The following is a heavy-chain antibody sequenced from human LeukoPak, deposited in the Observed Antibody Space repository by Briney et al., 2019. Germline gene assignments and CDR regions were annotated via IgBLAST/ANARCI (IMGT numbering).Heavy chain of an antibody. Sequence: GGSLRLSCAPSGFTFSSYEMNWVRQAPGKGLEWVSYISSSGSTIYYADSVKGRSTISRDNAKNSLYLQMNSLRAEDTAVYYCARLDYYDSTSSDYWGQGTLVTVSS. D-gene: IGHD3-22*01. CDR1: GFTFSSYE. CDR3: ARLDYYDSTSSDY. V-gene: IGHV3-48*03. J-gene: IGHJ4*02. CDR2: ISSSGSTI.